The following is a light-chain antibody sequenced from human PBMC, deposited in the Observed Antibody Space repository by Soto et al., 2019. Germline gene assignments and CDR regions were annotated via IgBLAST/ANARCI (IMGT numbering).Light chain of an antibody. V-gene: IGLV1-47*02. CDR1: SSNIESNW. Sequence: QSAVTQAPSVSGTPGQRVTISCSGSSSNIESNWVYWYQQLPGTAPKLLIYNNNQRPSGVPDRVSGSKSGTSASLAITGLRSDDEADYYCATWDDDLYTPIIGGGTKVTVL. CDR2: NNN. CDR3: ATWDDDLYTPI. J-gene: IGLJ2*01.